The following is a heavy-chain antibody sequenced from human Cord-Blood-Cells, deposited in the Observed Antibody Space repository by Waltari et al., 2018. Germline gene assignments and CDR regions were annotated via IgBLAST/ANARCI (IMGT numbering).Heavy chain of an antibody. D-gene: IGHD5-12*01. CDR1: GFAVSGNY. CDR3: ARSGGWHDAFDI. V-gene: IGHV3-53*01. CDR2: IYSGGST. Sequence: EVRLVASGGGLIQHGGSLRLSCAAPGFAVSGNYISRVRQAPGKGLGWVSVIYSGGSTYYADSVKGRFTISRDNSKNTLYLQMNSLRAEDTAVYYCARSGGWHDAFDIWGQGTMVTVSS. J-gene: IGHJ3*02.